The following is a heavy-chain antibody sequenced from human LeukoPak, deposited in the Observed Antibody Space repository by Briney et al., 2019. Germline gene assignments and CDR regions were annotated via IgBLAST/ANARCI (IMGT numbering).Heavy chain of an antibody. CDR1: GGSISSSSYY. CDR2: IYYSGST. CDR3: ARVSLWFGESRNWFDP. V-gene: IGHV4-39*01. J-gene: IGHJ5*02. D-gene: IGHD3-10*01. Sequence: SETLSLTCTVSGGSISSSSYYWGWLRQPPGKGLEWIGRIYYSGSTYYNPSLKSRVTISVDTSNNQCSLKLSSVTAADTAVYYCARVSLWFGESRNWFDPWGQGTLVTVSS.